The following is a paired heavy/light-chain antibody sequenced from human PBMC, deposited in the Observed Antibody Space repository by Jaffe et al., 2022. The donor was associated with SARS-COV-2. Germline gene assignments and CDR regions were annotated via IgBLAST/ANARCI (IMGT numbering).Heavy chain of an antibody. D-gene: IGHD3-10*01. CDR1: GFTFSAYR. J-gene: IGHJ3*01. Sequence: EMQLVESGGGLVQPGGSLRLSCAVSGFTFSAYRMNWVRQAPGKGLEWVSYIDSGGSTVAYTDSVKGRFTISRDNAKNSLYLQMNHLRAEDTAVYYCARGPWTSASRAFDAWGLGTMVTVSS. CDR3: ARGPWTSASRAFDA. CDR2: IDSGGSTV. V-gene: IGHV3-48*01.
Light chain of an antibody. Sequence: DIQMTQSPSSVSASVGDRVIITCRASQIMSTWLAWYQQKPGKAPSLLIYGTSILQSGVPSRFSGTGSATDFTLTISSLQPEDSATYYCQQTHTFPWTFGQGTKVEI. V-gene: IGKV1-12*01. CDR1: QIMSTW. CDR3: QQTHTFPWT. J-gene: IGKJ1*01. CDR2: GTS.